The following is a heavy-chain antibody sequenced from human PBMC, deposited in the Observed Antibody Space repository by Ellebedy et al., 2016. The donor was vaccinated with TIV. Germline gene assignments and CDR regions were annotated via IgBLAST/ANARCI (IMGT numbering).Heavy chain of an antibody. CDR3: ASLMGGMAPWFDP. J-gene: IGHJ5*02. CDR1: GGSISSYY. CDR2: IYYSGST. V-gene: IGHV4-59*01. Sequence: MPSETLSLTCTVSGGSISSYYWSWIRQPPGKGLEWIGYIYYSGSTNYNPSLKSRVTISVDTSKNQFSLKLSSVTAADTAVYYCASLMGGMAPWFDPWGQGTLVTVSS. D-gene: IGHD2-8*01.